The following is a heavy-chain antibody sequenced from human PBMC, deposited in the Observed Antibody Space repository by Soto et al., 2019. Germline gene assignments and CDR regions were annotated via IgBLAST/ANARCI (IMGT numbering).Heavy chain of an antibody. V-gene: IGHV1-69*04. CDR1: GDTFSNTK. Sequence: GASVKVSCKASGDTFSNTKISWVRQAPGQGLEFMGRIIPILNIPTYAQRFQGRVTITADKSTTTVYMELSSLTSEDTAVYYCAKEDEIQLWLPDGYWGQGTLVTVSS. J-gene: IGHJ4*02. CDR3: AKEDEIQLWLPDGY. CDR2: IIPILNIP. D-gene: IGHD5-18*01.